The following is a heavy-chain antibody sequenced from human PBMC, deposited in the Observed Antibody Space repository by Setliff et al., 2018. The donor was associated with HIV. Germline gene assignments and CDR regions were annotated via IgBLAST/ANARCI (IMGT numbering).Heavy chain of an antibody. D-gene: IGHD3-16*01. CDR2: IHAGNGYT. V-gene: IGHV1-3*01. J-gene: IGHJ4*02. Sequence: ASVKVSCKASGYTFTSYAMHWVRQAPGQRLEWMGWIHAGNGYTKYSQKFQGRVTFTRDTSESAAYMDLSSLRSEDTAVYYCARIWGIPPLYYFDYWGQGTLVTVSS. CDR1: GYTFTSYA. CDR3: ARIWGIPPLYYFDY.